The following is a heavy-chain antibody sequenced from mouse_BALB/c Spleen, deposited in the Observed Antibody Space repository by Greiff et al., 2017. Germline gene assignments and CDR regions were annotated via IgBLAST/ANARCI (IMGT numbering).Heavy chain of an antibody. D-gene: IGHD2-1*01. CDR2: ISSGGSYT. V-gene: IGHV5-9-3*01. CDR1: GFTFSSYA. J-gene: IGHJ1*01. Sequence: EVKLVESGGGLVKPGGSLKLSCAASGFTFSSYAMSWVRQTPEKRLEWVATISSGGSYTYYPDSVKGRFTISRDNAKNTLYLQMSSLRSEDTAMYYCARHEGKVYYGYWYFDVWGAGTTVTVSS. CDR3: ARHEGKVYYGYWYFDV.